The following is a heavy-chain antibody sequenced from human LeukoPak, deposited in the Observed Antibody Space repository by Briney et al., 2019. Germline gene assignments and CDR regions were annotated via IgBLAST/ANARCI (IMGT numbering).Heavy chain of an antibody. CDR2: ISYDGSNK. CDR3: ARDRGPGYSSSWYNFYYMDV. V-gene: IGHV3-30-3*01. D-gene: IGHD6-13*01. CDR1: GFTFSNYA. J-gene: IGHJ6*03. Sequence: GGSLRLSCAASGFTFSNYAIHWVRQAPGKGLKWVAVISYDGSNKYYADSVQGRFTISRDNSENTLYLQLNSLRTEDTAVYYCARDRGPGYSSSWYNFYYMDVWGKGTTVTVSS.